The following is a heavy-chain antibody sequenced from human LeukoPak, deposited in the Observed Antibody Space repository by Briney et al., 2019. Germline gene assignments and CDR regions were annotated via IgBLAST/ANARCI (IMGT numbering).Heavy chain of an antibody. CDR2: IYYSGST. D-gene: IGHD4-23*01. CDR1: GGSLSYYH. V-gene: IGHV4-59*01. CDR3: ARGEAHGYGGKVGDY. Sequence: SETLSLTCTVSGGSLSYYHWSWIRQPPGKGLEWIGYIYYSGSTNYNPSLKSRVAISLDTSKNQFSLKLSSVTAADTAVYYCARGEAHGYGGKVGDYWGQGTLVTVSS. J-gene: IGHJ4*02.